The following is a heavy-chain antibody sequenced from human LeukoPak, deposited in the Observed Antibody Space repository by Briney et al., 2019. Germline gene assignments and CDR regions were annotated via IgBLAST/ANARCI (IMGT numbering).Heavy chain of an antibody. D-gene: IGHD5-18*01. CDR2: IFYAGST. CDR1: GGSIRRYY. J-gene: IGHJ4*02. CDR3: ASGERGYSYGPLDY. Sequence: SETLSLTCTVSGGSIRRYYWSWIRQPPGKGLEWIGYIFYAGSTTYNPSLKSRVTISIDTSKNQFSLKLNSVTAADTAVYYCASGERGYSYGPLDYWGQGILVTVSS. V-gene: IGHV4-59*08.